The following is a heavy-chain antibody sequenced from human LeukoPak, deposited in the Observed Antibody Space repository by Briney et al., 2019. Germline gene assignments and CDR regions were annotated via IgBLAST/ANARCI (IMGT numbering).Heavy chain of an antibody. Sequence: GGSLRLSCAASGFTFSSYGMHWARHAPGKGLEWVAFIRYDGSNKYYADSVKGRFTISRDNSKNTLYLQMNSLRAEDTAVYYCAKDGRIAARPSYFDYWGQGTLVTVSS. J-gene: IGHJ4*02. CDR3: AKDGRIAARPSYFDY. CDR2: IRYDGSNK. V-gene: IGHV3-30*02. D-gene: IGHD6-6*01. CDR1: GFTFSSYG.